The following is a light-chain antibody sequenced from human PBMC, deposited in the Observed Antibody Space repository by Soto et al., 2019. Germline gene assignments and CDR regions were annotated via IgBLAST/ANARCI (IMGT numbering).Light chain of an antibody. CDR1: SRDVGGYNY. CDR2: EVS. J-gene: IGLJ1*01. V-gene: IGLV2-14*01. Sequence: QSALTQPASVSGSPGQSITISCTGTSRDVGGYNYVSWYQQHPDKAPKLMIFEVSNRPSGVSFRFSGSKSGNTASLTISGLQAEDEADYYCSSYTSASTRVFGTGTKVTVL. CDR3: SSYTSASTRV.